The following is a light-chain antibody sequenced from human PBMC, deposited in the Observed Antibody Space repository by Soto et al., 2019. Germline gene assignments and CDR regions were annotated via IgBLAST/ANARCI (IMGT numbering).Light chain of an antibody. Sequence: DIQMTQSPSALSASTGDTVTITCQASQDIRHFLNWYQHKPGKAPKLLIYDASKLQTGVPSRFRGSGSGTTFTIIISSLQPEDFAIYYCQQYDKLVTFGQGTKVEMK. CDR1: QDIRHF. J-gene: IGKJ1*01. CDR3: QQYDKLVT. CDR2: DAS. V-gene: IGKV1-33*01.